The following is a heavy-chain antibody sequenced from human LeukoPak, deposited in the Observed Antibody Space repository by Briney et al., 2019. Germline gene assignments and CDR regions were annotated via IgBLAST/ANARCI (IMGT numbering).Heavy chain of an antibody. V-gene: IGHV3-9*03. CDR2: ISWNSGSI. D-gene: IGHD3-9*01. J-gene: IGHJ4*02. Sequence: GGSLRLSCTGSGFTFSSHGMHWVRQAPGKGLEWVSGISWNSGSIGYADSVKGRFTISRDNAKNSLYLQMNSLRAEDMALYYCAKDMGIDILTITIDYWGQGTLVTVSS. CDR3: AKDMGIDILTITIDY. CDR1: GFTFSSHG.